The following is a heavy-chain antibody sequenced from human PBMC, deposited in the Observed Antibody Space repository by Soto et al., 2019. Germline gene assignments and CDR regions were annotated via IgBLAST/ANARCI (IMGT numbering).Heavy chain of an antibody. J-gene: IGHJ6*03. CDR2: ISSNGVGT. CDR1: GFTLSGYA. D-gene: IGHD6-6*01. Sequence: EVQLAESGGGLAQPGGSLRRSCAASGFTLSGYAMDWVRQAPGKGLEYVSGISSNGVGTYYGNSVQGRFTISRDNSKNTVYLQMGSLRPEDMAVYYCARRARPDFYYMDVWGKGTTVTVSS. CDR3: ARRARPDFYYMDV. V-gene: IGHV3-64*01.